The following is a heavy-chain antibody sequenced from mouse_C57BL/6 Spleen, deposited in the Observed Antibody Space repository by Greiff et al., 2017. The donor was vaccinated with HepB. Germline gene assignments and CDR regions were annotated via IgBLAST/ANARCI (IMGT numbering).Heavy chain of an antibody. V-gene: IGHV1-39*01. Sequence: VQLKESGPELVKPGASVKISCKASGYSFTDYNMNWVKQSNGKSLEWIGVINPNYGTTSYNQKFKGKATLTVDQSSSTAYMQLNSLTSEDSAVYYCARTRFDRDGYYPYYFDYWGQGTTLTVSS. CDR3: ARTRFDRDGYYPYYFDY. CDR2: INPNYGTT. D-gene: IGHD2-3*01. CDR1: GYSFTDYN. J-gene: IGHJ2*01.